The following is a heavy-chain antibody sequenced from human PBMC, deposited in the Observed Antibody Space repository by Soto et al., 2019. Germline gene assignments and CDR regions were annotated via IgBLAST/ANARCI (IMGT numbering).Heavy chain of an antibody. CDR3: AGQYSSSSVEF. J-gene: IGHJ4*02. V-gene: IGHV3-11*01. CDR1: GFTFSDYY. D-gene: IGHD6-6*01. Sequence: PGGSLRLSCAASGFTFSDYYMNWIRQAPGKGLEWVSYISSGAITIYYADSVKGRFTISRDNAKNSLYLQMNSLRAEDTAVYYCAGQYSSSSVEFWGQGTLVTVYS. CDR2: ISSGAITI.